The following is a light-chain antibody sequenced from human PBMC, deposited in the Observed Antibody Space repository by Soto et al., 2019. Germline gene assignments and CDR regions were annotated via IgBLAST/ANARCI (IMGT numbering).Light chain of an antibody. V-gene: IGKV3-20*01. CDR1: QSVSSNY. J-gene: IGKJ5*01. Sequence: EIVLTQSPGTLSLSPGERASLSCRASQSVSSNYLAWFQQKPGQAPRLLISTASSRATGIPDRFSGSGSGTDFTLTITRLEPEDFALYYCLQYGSSPHTFGQGTRLEI. CDR2: TAS. CDR3: LQYGSSPHT.